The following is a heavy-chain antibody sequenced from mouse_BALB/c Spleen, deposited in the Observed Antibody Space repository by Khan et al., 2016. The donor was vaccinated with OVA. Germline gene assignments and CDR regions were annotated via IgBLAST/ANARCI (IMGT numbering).Heavy chain of an antibody. CDR1: GYTFTNYG. CDR3: SRSNGNYWFAY. CDR2: INTYTGEP. Sequence: QIQLVQSGPELKKPGETVKISCKASGYTFTNYGMNWVKQAPGKVLKWMGWINTYTGEPTYADDFKGRFAFSLETSASTAYLQINNLQNEDTSTYFCSRSNGNYWFAYWGQGTLVTVSA. V-gene: IGHV9-3-1*01. D-gene: IGHD2-1*01. J-gene: IGHJ3*01.